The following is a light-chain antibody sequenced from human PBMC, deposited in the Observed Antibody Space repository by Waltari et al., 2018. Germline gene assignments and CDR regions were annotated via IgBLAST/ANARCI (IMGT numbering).Light chain of an antibody. J-gene: IGKJ3*01. CDR1: QSVSSY. CDR2: DAS. CDR3: QQRSTWPS. V-gene: IGKV3-11*01. Sequence: EIVLTQSPATLSLSPGERATLSCRASQSVSSYLAWYQQKPGQAPRLLIYDASHRATGVPARISGSGSRTDFTLTISSLEPEDFAVYYCQQRSTWPSFGPGTKVDIK.